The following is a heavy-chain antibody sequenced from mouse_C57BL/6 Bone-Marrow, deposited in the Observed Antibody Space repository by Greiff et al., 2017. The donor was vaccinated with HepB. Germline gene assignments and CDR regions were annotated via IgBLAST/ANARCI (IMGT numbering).Heavy chain of an antibody. J-gene: IGHJ3*01. D-gene: IGHD1-1*02. CDR2: INPNNGGT. Sequence: VKQSHGKSLEWIGDINPNNGGTSYNQKFKGKATLTVDKSSSTAYMELRSLTSEDSAVYYCASEGGAGFAYWGQGTLVTVSA. V-gene: IGHV1-26*01. CDR3: ASEGGAGFAY.